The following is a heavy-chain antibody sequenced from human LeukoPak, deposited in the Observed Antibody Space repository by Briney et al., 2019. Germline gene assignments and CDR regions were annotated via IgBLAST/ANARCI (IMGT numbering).Heavy chain of an antibody. Sequence: GGSLRLSCAASGFTFITYTMDWVRQAPGKGLEWVSSISSSRDYIYYADSVKGRFTISRDNAKNSLYLQMNSLRAEDTAVYYCARDLGQYYDTSDNWFDPWGQGTLVTVSS. CDR3: ARDLGQYYDTSDNWFDP. CDR1: GFTFITYT. V-gene: IGHV3-21*01. CDR2: ISSSRDYI. D-gene: IGHD3-22*01. J-gene: IGHJ5*02.